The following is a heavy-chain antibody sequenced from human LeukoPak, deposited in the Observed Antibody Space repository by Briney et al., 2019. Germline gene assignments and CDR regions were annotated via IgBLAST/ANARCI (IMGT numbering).Heavy chain of an antibody. CDR2: INPNSGGT. V-gene: IGHV1-2*02. CDR3: ARAGLPGGFDI. D-gene: IGHD3-16*01. J-gene: IGHJ3*02. Sequence: ASVKVSCKASGYTFTGLYIHWVRQAPGQGLEWMGWINPNSGGTKYAQKFQGRVTMSRDTSISTAYMELSRLRSDDTAVYYCARAGLPGGFDIWGQGTMVTVSS. CDR1: GYTFTGLY.